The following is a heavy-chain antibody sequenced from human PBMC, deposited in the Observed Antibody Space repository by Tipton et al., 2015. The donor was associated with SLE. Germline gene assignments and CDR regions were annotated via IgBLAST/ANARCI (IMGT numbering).Heavy chain of an antibody. D-gene: IGHD3-10*01. CDR3: ARLWGDSLWGHIDY. J-gene: IGHJ4*02. Sequence: TLSLTCTVSGGSISSSSYYWGWIRQPPGKGLEWIGSIYYSGSTYYNPSLKSRVTISVDTSKNRFSLKLSSVTAADTAVYYCARLWGDSLWGHIDYWGQGTLVTVSS. CDR2: IYYSGST. CDR1: GGSISSSSYY. V-gene: IGHV4-39*07.